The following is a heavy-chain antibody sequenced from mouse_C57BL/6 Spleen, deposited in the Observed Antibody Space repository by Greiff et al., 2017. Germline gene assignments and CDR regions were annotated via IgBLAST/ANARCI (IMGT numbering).Heavy chain of an antibody. D-gene: IGHD1-1*01. CDR1: GYTFTSYW. V-gene: IGHV1-72*01. J-gene: IGHJ2*01. CDR2: IYPNSGGT. CDR3: ARSKVYYGSSPPYFDY. Sequence: QVQLQQPGAELVKPGASVKLSCKASGYTFTSYWMHWVKQRPGRGLEWIGRIYPNSGGTKYNEKFKSKATLTVDKPSSTAYMQLSSLTSEDSAVYYCARSKVYYGSSPPYFDYWGQGTTLTVSS.